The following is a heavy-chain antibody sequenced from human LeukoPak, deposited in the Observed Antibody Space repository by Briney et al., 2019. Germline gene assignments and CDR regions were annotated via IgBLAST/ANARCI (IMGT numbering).Heavy chain of an antibody. V-gene: IGHV4-31*03. CDR3: ARSDSETFYKANWFDP. CDR2: IYYSGST. D-gene: IGHD3-10*01. J-gene: IGHJ5*02. Sequence: SETLSLTCTVSGGAISTGGYYWSWIRQHPGKGREWIGYIYYSGSTYYNPSLESRVTISLDTSTNHSSLTLSSVTAADTAVYHCARSDSETFYKANWFDPWGQGTLVTVSS. CDR1: GGAISTGGYY.